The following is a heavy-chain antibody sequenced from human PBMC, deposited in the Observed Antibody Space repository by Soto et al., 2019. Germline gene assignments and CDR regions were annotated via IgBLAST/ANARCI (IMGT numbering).Heavy chain of an antibody. Sequence: EVQLVESGGGLVKPGGSLRLSCAASGFTFNNAWMSWVRQAPGKGLEWVGRIRRKTDGGTTDYKAPVKGRFTISRDDSKNTLYLQMSSLKTEDTAVYYCTTEYSGGYDHWGQGTLVTVSS. CDR3: TTEYSGGYDH. D-gene: IGHD5-12*01. CDR2: IRRKTDGGTT. CDR1: GFTFNNAW. J-gene: IGHJ5*02. V-gene: IGHV3-15*01.